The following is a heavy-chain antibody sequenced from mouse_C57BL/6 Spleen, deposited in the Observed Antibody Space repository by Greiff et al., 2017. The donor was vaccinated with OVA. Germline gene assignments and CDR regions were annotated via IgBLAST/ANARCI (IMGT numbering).Heavy chain of an antibody. V-gene: IGHV1-61*01. CDR1: GYTLTSYW. Sequence: QLQQPGAELVRPGSSVKLSCKASGYTLTSYWMDWVKQRPGQGREWIGNIYPSDSETHYNQKFKDKATLTVDKSSSTAYMQLSSLTSEDSAVYYCAREGLNYYFDYWGQGTTLTVSS. D-gene: IGHD1-3*01. J-gene: IGHJ2*01. CDR3: AREGLNYYFDY. CDR2: IYPSDSET.